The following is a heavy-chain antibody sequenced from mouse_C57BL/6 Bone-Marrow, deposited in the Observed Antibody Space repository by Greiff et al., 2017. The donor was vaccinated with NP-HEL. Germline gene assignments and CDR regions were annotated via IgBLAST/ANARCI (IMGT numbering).Heavy chain of an antibody. CDR1: GFTFSSYA. V-gene: IGHV5-4*03. CDR3: ARAYYDPAWFAY. J-gene: IGHJ3*01. CDR2: ISDGGSYT. D-gene: IGHD2-4*01. Sequence: DVKLVESGGGLVKPGGSLKLSCAASGFTFSSYAMSWVRQTPEKRLEWVATISDGGSYTYYPDNVKGRFTISRDNAKNNLYLQMSHLKSEDTAMYYCARAYYDPAWFAYWGQGTLVTVSA.